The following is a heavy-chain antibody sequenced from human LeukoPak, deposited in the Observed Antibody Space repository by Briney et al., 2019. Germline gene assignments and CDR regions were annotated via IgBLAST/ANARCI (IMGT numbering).Heavy chain of an antibody. CDR1: GFTFSSYG. CDR2: ISYDGSNK. CDR3: AKGGWFLAY. J-gene: IGHJ4*02. D-gene: IGHD6-19*01. Sequence: GGSLRLSCAASGFTFSSYGMHWVRQAPGKGLEWVAVISYDGSNKYYADSVKGRFTISRDNSKNTLYLQMNSLRAEDTAVYYCAKGGWFLAYWGQGTLVPVSS. V-gene: IGHV3-30*18.